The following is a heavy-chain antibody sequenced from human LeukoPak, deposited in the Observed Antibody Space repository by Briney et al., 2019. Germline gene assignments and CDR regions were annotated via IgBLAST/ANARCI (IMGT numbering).Heavy chain of an antibody. V-gene: IGHV3-23*01. Sequence: GASLRLSCAASGFTLSSYAMSWVRQAPGKGLEWVSAISGSGGSTYYADSVKGRFTISRDNSKNTLYLQMNSLRAEDTAVYYCAKEMLGELLPISWDYWGQGTLVTVSS. CDR3: AKEMLGELLPISWDY. CDR1: GFTLSSYA. D-gene: IGHD1-26*01. J-gene: IGHJ4*02. CDR2: ISGSGGST.